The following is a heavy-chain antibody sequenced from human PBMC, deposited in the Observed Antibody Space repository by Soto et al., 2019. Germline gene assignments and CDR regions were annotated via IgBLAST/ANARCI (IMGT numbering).Heavy chain of an antibody. CDR1: GGSISSYY. Sequence: SETLSLTCTVSGGSISSYYWSWIRQPPGKGLEWIGYIYYSGSTNYNPSLKSRVTISVDTSKNQFSLKLSSVTAADTAVYYCARHRDYYDSSGYYENWFDPWGQGALVTVSS. CDR3: ARHRDYYDSSGYYENWFDP. D-gene: IGHD3-22*01. CDR2: IYYSGST. J-gene: IGHJ5*02. V-gene: IGHV4-59*08.